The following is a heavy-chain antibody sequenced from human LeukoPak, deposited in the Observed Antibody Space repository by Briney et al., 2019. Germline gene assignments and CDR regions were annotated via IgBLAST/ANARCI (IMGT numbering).Heavy chain of an antibody. V-gene: IGHV1-18*01. D-gene: IGHD2-15*01. CDR1: GYTLTNFG. Sequence: ASVKVSCKASGYTLTNFGISWVRQAPGQGLEWMGWISAYNGNTNYAQKLQGRITMTTDTSTNTAYMELRSLRSDDTAVYYCSRSGPGSCSGGSCYSNYWGQGTLVTVSS. CDR3: SRSGPGSCSGGSCYSNY. J-gene: IGHJ4*02. CDR2: ISAYNGNT.